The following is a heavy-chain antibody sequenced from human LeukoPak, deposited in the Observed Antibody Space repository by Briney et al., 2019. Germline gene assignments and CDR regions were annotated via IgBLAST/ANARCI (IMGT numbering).Heavy chain of an antibody. CDR3: ARGDGSYYDSSGYDY. Sequence: PGGSLRLSCAASGFTFSSYAMSWVRQAPGKGLEWVSAISGSGGSTYYADSVKGRFTISRDNAKNSLYLQMNSLRAEDTAVYYCARGDGSYYDSSGYDYWGQGTLVTVSS. D-gene: IGHD3-22*01. CDR2: ISGSGGST. J-gene: IGHJ4*02. CDR1: GFTFSSYA. V-gene: IGHV3-23*01.